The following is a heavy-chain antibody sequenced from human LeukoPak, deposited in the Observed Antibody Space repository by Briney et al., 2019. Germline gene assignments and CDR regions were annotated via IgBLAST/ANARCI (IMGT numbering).Heavy chain of an antibody. J-gene: IGHJ6*02. Sequence: ASVKVSCKASGYTFTSYDINWVRQATGQGLEWMGWMNPNSGNTGYAQKFQGRVTMTRNTSISTAYMELSSLRSEDTAVYYCARVVGGASTYCYYGMDVWGQGTTVTVSS. CDR1: GYTFTSYD. D-gene: IGHD2-15*01. CDR3: ARVVGGASTYCYYGMDV. CDR2: MNPNSGNT. V-gene: IGHV1-8*01.